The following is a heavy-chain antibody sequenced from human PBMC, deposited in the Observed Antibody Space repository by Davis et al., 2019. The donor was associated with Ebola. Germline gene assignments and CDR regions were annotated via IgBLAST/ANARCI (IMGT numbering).Heavy chain of an antibody. D-gene: IGHD1-1*01. CDR2: IRANRDGGTT. V-gene: IGHV3-15*07. CDR3: SQLYRPDP. CDR1: GFTLAAAW. Sequence: GGSLRLSCVVSGFTLAAAWMHWARQAPGKGLAWAGLIRANRDGGTTDYAAHVKGRFTSSREDSKNTLYLHMDSLKIDDTGMYYCSQLYRPDPWGQGALVTVSA. J-gene: IGHJ5*02.